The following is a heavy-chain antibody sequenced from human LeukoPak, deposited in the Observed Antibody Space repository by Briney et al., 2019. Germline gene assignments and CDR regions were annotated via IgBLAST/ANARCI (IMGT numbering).Heavy chain of an antibody. CDR1: GGSISSSNW. Sequence: SGTLSLTCAVSGGSISSSNWWSWVRQPPGKGLEWIGEIYHSGSTNYNPSLKSRITISVDKSKNQFSLKLSSVTAADTAVYHCARDGSSGWYFFDYWDQGTLVTVSS. V-gene: IGHV4-4*02. J-gene: IGHJ4*02. CDR3: ARDGSSGWYFFDY. CDR2: IYHSGST. D-gene: IGHD6-19*01.